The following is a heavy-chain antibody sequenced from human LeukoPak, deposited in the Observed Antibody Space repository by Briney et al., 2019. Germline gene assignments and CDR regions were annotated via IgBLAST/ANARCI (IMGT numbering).Heavy chain of an antibody. CDR2: IYYSGST. D-gene: IGHD3-10*01. CDR1: GGSISSGGYY. CDR3: ARATMGQADFDY. V-gene: IGHV4-31*03. Sequence: SETLSLTCTVSGGSISSGGYYWSWIRQHPGKGLEWIGYIYYSGSTYYSPSLKSRVTISVDTSKNQFSLKLSSVTAADTAVYYCARATMGQADFDYWGQGTLVTVSS. J-gene: IGHJ4*02.